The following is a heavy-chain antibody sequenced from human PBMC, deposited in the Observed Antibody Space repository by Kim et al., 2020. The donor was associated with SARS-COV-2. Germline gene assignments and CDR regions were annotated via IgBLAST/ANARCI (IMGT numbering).Heavy chain of an antibody. J-gene: IGHJ4*02. D-gene: IGHD6-25*01. CDR2: IKSESDGGTI. Sequence: GGSLRLSYVGSGFIFSNAWMSWVRQAPEKGLEWVGRIKSESDGGTIDYAEPLEGRFTISRDDSKNTLYLQMDGLRTEDTGVYYCTTDQEGAAAADLDYWGQGTLVTVSS. CDR3: TTDQEGAAAADLDY. V-gene: IGHV3-15*01. CDR1: GFIFSNAW.